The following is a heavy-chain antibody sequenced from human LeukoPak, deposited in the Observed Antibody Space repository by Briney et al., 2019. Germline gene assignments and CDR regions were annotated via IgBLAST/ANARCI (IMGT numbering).Heavy chain of an antibody. Sequence: PGGSLRLSCAASGFTFSSYGMNWVRQAPGKGLEWVSSISSGSTYIYYADSVKGRFTISRDNAKNSLYLQMNSLRAEDTAVYYCARPLWFGELSPPDYWGQGTLVTVSS. V-gene: IGHV3-21*01. CDR1: GFTFSSYG. J-gene: IGHJ4*02. CDR2: ISSGSTYI. D-gene: IGHD3-10*01. CDR3: ARPLWFGELSPPDY.